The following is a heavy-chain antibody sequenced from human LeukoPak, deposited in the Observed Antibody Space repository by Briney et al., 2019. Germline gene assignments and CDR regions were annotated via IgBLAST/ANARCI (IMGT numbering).Heavy chain of an antibody. D-gene: IGHD3-22*01. V-gene: IGHV1-18*04. J-gene: IGHJ4*02. CDR3: ARKFNYYDNSGYYLGYSFDY. CDR2: ITAYNGNT. Sequence: ASVKVSCKASGYTFTSYGISWVRQAPGQGLEWMGWITAYNGNTNYPQKLQGRVTMTTDTSTSTAYMELRSLRSDDTAIYYCARKFNYYDNSGYYLGYSFDYWGQGTLVNVSS. CDR1: GYTFTSYG.